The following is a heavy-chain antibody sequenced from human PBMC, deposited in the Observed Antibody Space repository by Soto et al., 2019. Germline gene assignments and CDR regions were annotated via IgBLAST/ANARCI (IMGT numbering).Heavy chain of an antibody. CDR1: GFTFSSYG. V-gene: IGHV3-30*18. Sequence: GGSLRLSCAASGFTFSSYGMHWVRRAPGKGLEWVAIISYDGRNKYYADAVKGRFTISRDNSKNTLYLQTDSLSTEDTAVYYCAKDRGALRWSEEHYYFDYWGQGSLVTVSS. D-gene: IGHD4-17*01. CDR3: AKDRGALRWSEEHYYFDY. CDR2: ISYDGRNK. J-gene: IGHJ4*02.